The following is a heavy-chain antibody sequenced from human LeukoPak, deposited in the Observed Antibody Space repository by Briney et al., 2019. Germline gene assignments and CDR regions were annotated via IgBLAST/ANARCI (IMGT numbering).Heavy chain of an antibody. J-gene: IGHJ4*02. Sequence: PGGSLRLSCAASGFTFSSYGMHWVRQAPGKGLEWVAVISYDGSNKYYADSVKGRFTISRDNSKNTLYLQMNSLRAEDTAVYYCAKDLGKQWLAHQFDYWGQGTLVTVSS. CDR1: GFTFSSYG. D-gene: IGHD6-19*01. V-gene: IGHV3-30*18. CDR3: AKDLGKQWLAHQFDY. CDR2: ISYDGSNK.